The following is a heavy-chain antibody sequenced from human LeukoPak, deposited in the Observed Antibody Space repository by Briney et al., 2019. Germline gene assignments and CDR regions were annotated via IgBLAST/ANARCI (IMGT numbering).Heavy chain of an antibody. D-gene: IGHD3-3*01. V-gene: IGHV1-24*01. CDR1: GYTLTELS. J-gene: IGHJ4*02. Sequence: ASVKVSCKVSGYTLTELSMHWVRQAPGKGLEWMGGFDPEDGETIYAQKFQGRVTMTEDTSTDTAYMELSSLRSEDTAVYYCATSKYDFWSGYSHLFDYWGQGTLVTVSS. CDR3: ATSKYDFWSGYSHLFDY. CDR2: FDPEDGET.